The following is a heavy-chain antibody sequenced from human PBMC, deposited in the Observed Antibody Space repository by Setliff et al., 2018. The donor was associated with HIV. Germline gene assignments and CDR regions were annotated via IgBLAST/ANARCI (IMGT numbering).Heavy chain of an antibody. CDR2: IFHSGSA. J-gene: IGHJ4*02. CDR3: ARVNTLLAYFNY. CDR1: GYSISSDYY. V-gene: IGHV4-38-2*02. Sequence: SLTCSVSGYSISSDYYWGWIRQPPGKGLGWIGSIFHSGSAYYNPSLMSRVTISVDTSKDQFSLRLTSVTAAVTAFYFCARVNTLLAYFNYWGPGILVTVSS. D-gene: IGHD5-12*01.